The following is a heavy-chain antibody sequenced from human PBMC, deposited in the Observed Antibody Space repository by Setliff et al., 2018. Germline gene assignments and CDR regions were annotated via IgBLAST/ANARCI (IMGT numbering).Heavy chain of an antibody. CDR3: ARLPLVVVAATSLAGAFDI. D-gene: IGHD2-15*01. V-gene: IGHV4-34*01. CDR1: GGSFSTYY. Sequence: SETLSLTCAVYGGSFSTYYWGWIRQSPGKGLEWLGSINQTGMIYYNPSLESRLTISVDKSKNQFSLKLSSVTAADTAVYYCARLPLVVVAATSLAGAFDIWGQGTMVTVSS. CDR2: INQTGMI. J-gene: IGHJ3*02.